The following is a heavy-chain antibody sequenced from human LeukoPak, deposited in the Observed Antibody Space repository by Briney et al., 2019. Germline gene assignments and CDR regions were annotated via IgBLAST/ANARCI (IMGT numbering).Heavy chain of an antibody. CDR3: ARDYGDSSGWAIDY. Sequence: PSETLSLTCTVSGGSISSSSYYWGWIRQPPGKGLEWIGSIYYSGSTYYNPSLKSRVTISVDTSKNQFSLKLSSVTAADTAVYFCARDYGDSSGWAIDYWGQGTLVTVSS. CDR2: IYYSGST. J-gene: IGHJ4*02. CDR1: GGSISSSSYY. D-gene: IGHD3-22*01. V-gene: IGHV4-39*07.